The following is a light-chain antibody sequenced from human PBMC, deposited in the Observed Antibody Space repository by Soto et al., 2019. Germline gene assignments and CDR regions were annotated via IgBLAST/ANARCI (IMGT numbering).Light chain of an antibody. CDR2: EGS. V-gene: IGLV2-23*01. Sequence: QSVLTQPASVSGSPGQSITISCTGTSSDVGSYNLVSWYQQHPGKAPKLMIYEGSKRPSGVSNRFSGSKSGNPASLTISGVPGEDEADYFCGSFAGYSNWVFGRGTKLTVL. CDR1: SSDVGSYNL. J-gene: IGLJ3*02. CDR3: GSFAGYSNWV.